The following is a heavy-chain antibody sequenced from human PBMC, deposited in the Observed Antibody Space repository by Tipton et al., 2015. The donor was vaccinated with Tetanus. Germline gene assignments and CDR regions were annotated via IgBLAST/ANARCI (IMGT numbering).Heavy chain of an antibody. CDR3: ARRRTNTNLFFWFES. CDR2: IHPGDSDS. J-gene: IGHJ5*01. D-gene: IGHD1/OR15-1a*01. CDR1: GYNFNIYW. Sequence: QLVQSGPEVKKPGESLKISCKASGYNFNIYWIGWVRHMPGKGLEWMGAIHPGDSDSQYGPSFRGQGAISANKSINTAYLQWSSLKASDTAIYYCARRRTNTNLFFWFESWGQGTQVTVSS. V-gene: IGHV5-51*01.